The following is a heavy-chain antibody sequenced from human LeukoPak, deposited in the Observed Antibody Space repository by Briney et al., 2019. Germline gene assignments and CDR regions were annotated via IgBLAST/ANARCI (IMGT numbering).Heavy chain of an antibody. CDR2: ISYDGSNK. Sequence: GGSLRLSCAASGFTFSSYGMHWVRQAPGKGLEWVAVISYDGSNKYYADSVKGRFTISRDNSKNTLYQQMNSLRAEDTAVYYCAKDCSGWFDYWGQGTLVTVSS. CDR1: GFTFSSYG. CDR3: AKDCSGWFDY. J-gene: IGHJ4*02. D-gene: IGHD6-19*01. V-gene: IGHV3-30*18.